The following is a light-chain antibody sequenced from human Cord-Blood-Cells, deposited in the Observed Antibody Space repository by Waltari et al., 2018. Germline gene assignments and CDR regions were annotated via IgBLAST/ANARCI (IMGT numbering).Light chain of an antibody. V-gene: IGLV2-11*01. J-gene: IGLJ3*02. CDR2: DVS. Sequence: QSALTQPHSVSGSPGQSVTISCTGTSSDVGGYNYVSWYQQHPGKAPKLIIYDVSKRPSGVPDRFSGSKSGNTASLTISGLQAEDEADYYCCSYAGSYTWVFGGGTKLTVL. CDR3: CSYAGSYTWV. CDR1: SSDVGGYNY.